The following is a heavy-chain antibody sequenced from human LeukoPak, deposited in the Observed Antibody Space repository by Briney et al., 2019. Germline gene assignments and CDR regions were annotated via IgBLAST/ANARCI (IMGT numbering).Heavy chain of an antibody. V-gene: IGHV4-59*01. CDR2: IFYSGST. CDR3: ARGNWNYGY. J-gene: IGHJ4*02. D-gene: IGHD1-7*01. Sequence: SETLSLTCTVSGGSLSRYYWSWIRQPPGKRPEWIGYIFYSGSTNYNPSLKSRVTMSVDTSQNQFSLKLSSVTAADTAVYYCARGNWNYGYWGQGTLVTVSS. CDR1: GGSLSRYY.